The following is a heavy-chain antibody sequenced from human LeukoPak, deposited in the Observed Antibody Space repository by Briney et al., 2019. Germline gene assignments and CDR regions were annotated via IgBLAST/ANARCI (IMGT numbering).Heavy chain of an antibody. D-gene: IGHD3-10*01. CDR3: ARGRYYYGSGRGLNWFDP. Sequence: ASVKVSCKASGYTFTSYDINWVRQATGQGLEWMGWMNPNSGNTGYAQKFQGRVTMTRNTSISTAYMELSSLRSEDTAVYYCARGRYYYGSGRGLNWFDPWGQGTLVTVSS. J-gene: IGHJ5*02. CDR2: MNPNSGNT. V-gene: IGHV1-8*01. CDR1: GYTFTSYD.